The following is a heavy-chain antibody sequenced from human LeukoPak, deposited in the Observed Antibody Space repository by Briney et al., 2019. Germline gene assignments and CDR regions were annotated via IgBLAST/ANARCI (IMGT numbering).Heavy chain of an antibody. CDR3: AREGSDLYYFDS. D-gene: IGHD6-25*01. V-gene: IGHV3-74*01. Sequence: GGSVRLSCAASGFTFSNYRMHWVRQAPGKGLVWVSRINTDGSSTNYADSVKGRFTVSRDNAKNTLYLQMNSLRGEDTAVYFCAREGSDLYYFDSWGQGTLVTVSS. J-gene: IGHJ4*02. CDR1: GFTFSNYR. CDR2: INTDGSST.